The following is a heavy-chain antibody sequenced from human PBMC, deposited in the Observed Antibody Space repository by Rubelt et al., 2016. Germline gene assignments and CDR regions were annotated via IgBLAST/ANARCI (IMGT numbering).Heavy chain of an antibody. V-gene: IGHV4-39*07. D-gene: IGHD2-2*01. J-gene: IGHJ4*02. CDR1: GGSISSSSYY. CDR2: IYYSGST. Sequence: QLQLQESGPGLVKPSETLSLTCTVSGGSISSSSYYWGWIRQPPGKGLEWIGSIYYSGSTYYNPSLKILVTISVDTSKNQFSLKLSSVTAADTAVYYCARIVVVPAATFGYWGQGTLVTVSS. CDR3: ARIVVVPAATFGY.